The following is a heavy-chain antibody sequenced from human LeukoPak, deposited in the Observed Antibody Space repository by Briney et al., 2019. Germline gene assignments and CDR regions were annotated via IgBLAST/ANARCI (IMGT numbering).Heavy chain of an antibody. CDR3: ARGSYYDTSGYVNWYFDL. V-gene: IGHV3-7*01. D-gene: IGHD3-22*01. CDR2: IMQGGSET. CDR1: GFPFSNYW. Sequence: GGSLRLSCAASGFPFSNYWMTRIRQAPGKGLEWVASIMQGGSETYYVDSVKGRFTISRDNAQNSLYLQMNSLRAEDTTVYYCARGSYYDTSGYVNWYFDLWGRGTLVTDSS. J-gene: IGHJ2*01.